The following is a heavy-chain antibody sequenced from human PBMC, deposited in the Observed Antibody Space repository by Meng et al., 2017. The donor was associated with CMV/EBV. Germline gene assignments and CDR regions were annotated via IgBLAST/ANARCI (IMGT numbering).Heavy chain of an antibody. Sequence: SVKVSCKASGGTFSSYAISWVRQAPGQGLEWMGGIIPILGIANYAQKFQGRVTITADKSTSTAYMERSSLRSEDTAVYYCARGGTTVTSRRNERTSFYYYYGMDVWGQGTTVTVSS. CDR2: IIPILGIA. V-gene: IGHV1-69*10. D-gene: IGHD4-11*01. CDR1: GGTFSSYA. J-gene: IGHJ6*02. CDR3: ARGGTTVTSRRNERTSFYYYYGMDV.